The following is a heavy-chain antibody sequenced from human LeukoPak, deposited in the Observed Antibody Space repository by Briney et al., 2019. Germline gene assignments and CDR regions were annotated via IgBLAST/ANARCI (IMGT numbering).Heavy chain of an antibody. D-gene: IGHD3-22*01. CDR2: IYIVGTI. CDR1: GFTISSNY. V-gene: IGHV3-53*01. Sequence: GGSLRLSCAASGFTISSNYMNWVRQAPGKGLEWVSVIYIVGTIYYPDSLKRRFTISRDNSNHPLYLQMNSLSPQDTALYYCPRARHNYDSYGFSFLDYWGQGTLVTVSS. J-gene: IGHJ4*02. CDR3: PRARHNYDSYGFSFLDY.